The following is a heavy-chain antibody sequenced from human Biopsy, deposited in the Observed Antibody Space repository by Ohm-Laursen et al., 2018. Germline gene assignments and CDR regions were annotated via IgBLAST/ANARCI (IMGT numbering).Heavy chain of an antibody. CDR1: GGTFSSFG. Sequence: SVEVFCKASGGTFSSFGISWVRQAPGQGLEWMGEINSMFGTTNYAQTFQGRVTITADESTSTAYMEVSSLRSEDTAVYYCAKRGVERGRPLAYWGQGTLVTVSS. D-gene: IGHD1-1*01. V-gene: IGHV1-69*13. CDR2: INSMFGTT. J-gene: IGHJ4*02. CDR3: AKRGVERGRPLAY.